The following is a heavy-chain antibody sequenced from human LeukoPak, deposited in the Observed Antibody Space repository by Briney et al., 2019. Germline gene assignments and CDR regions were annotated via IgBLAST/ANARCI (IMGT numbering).Heavy chain of an antibody. CDR3: AKDITGEGWLPFDY. D-gene: IGHD5-24*01. CDR2: ISWNSGSI. Sequence: GGSLRLSCAASGFTFDDYAMHWVRQAPGKGLEWVSGISWNSGSIGYADSVKGRFTISRDDAKNSLYLQMNSLRAEDTALYYCAKDITGEGWLPFDYWGQGTLVTVSS. CDR1: GFTFDDYA. J-gene: IGHJ4*02. V-gene: IGHV3-9*01.